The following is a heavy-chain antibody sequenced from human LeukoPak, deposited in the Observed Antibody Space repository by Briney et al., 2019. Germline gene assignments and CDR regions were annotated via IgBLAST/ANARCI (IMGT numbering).Heavy chain of an antibody. J-gene: IGHJ4*02. CDR2: IYHSGST. D-gene: IGHD3-10*01. CDR3: ARATDYYGSDWVLDYFDY. CDR1: GGSISSGGYS. Sequence: PSETLSLTCAVSGGSISSGGYSWSWIRQPPGKGLEWIGYIYHSGSTYYNPSLKSRVTISVDRSKNQFSLKLSSVTAADTAVYYCARATDYYGSDWVLDYFDYWGQGTLVTVSS. V-gene: IGHV4-30-2*01.